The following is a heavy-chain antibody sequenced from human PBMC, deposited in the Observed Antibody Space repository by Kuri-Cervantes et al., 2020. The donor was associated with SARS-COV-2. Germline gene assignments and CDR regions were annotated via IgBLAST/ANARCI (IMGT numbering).Heavy chain of an antibody. J-gene: IGHJ1*01. CDR1: GFTFSSYG. CDR3: AKVGGHREYFQN. D-gene: IGHD3-16*01. CDR2: IGGSGVRT. V-gene: IGHV3-23*01. Sequence: LSLTCAASGFTFSSYGMHWVRQAPGKGLEWVSVIGGSGVRTNYADSVKGRFTISRDNSKNTLYLQMNSLRAEDTAVYYCAKVGGHREYFQNWGQGTLVTVSS.